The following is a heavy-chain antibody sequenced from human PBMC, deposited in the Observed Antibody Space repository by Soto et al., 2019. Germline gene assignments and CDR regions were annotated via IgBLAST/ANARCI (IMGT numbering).Heavy chain of an antibody. V-gene: IGHV3-30-3*01. Sequence: PGGSLRLSCAASGFTFSSYAMHWVRQAPGKGLEWVAVISYDGSNKYYADSVKGRFTISRDNSKNTLYLQMNSLRAEDTAVYYCARGCSSTSCPEVYYYGMDVWGQGTTVTVSS. CDR1: GFTFSSYA. J-gene: IGHJ6*02. D-gene: IGHD2-2*01. CDR3: ARGCSSTSCPEVYYYGMDV. CDR2: ISYDGSNK.